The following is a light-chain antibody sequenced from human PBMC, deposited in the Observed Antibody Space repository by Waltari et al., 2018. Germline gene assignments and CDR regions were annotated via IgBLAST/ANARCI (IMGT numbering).Light chain of an antibody. CDR2: DAT. CDR1: SSDVGSYNF. CDR3: CSYASTTWV. J-gene: IGLJ3*02. V-gene: IGLV2-23*01. Sequence: QSALTQPASVSGSPGLSITISCTGTSSDVGSYNFVSWYQHHPGKAPKPVFYDATKRPSGVSNRFSGSKSGNTASLTISGLQAGDEADYYCCSYASTTWVFGGGTRLTVL.